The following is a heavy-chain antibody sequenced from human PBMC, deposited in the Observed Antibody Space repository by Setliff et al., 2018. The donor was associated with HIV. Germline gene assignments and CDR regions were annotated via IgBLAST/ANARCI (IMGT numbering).Heavy chain of an antibody. CDR2: IGQDGSEK. J-gene: IGHJ6*02. V-gene: IGHV3-7*01. D-gene: IGHD3-10*01. Sequence: PGGSLRLSCAASRFDFNTYWMCWVRQAQGKGLAWVANIGQDGSEKNYVDSVTGRFNISRDNAKNSRELQMNSLRAEDTAIYYCARKLRPGHGVDVWGQGTTVTVSS. CDR3: ARKLRPGHGVDV. CDR1: RFDFNTYW.